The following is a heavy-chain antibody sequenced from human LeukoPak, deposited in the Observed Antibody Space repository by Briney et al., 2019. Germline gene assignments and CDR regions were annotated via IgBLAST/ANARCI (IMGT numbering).Heavy chain of an antibody. CDR1: GGSVSSYY. D-gene: IGHD2-15*01. CDR2: INHSGNT. CDR3: ARGGGRSCTGGTCFLSWFDP. J-gene: IGHJ5*02. V-gene: IGHV4-34*01. Sequence: PSETLSLACTVSGGSVSSYYWSWIRQPPGKGLEWIGEINHSGNTNNNPSLKSRVTISIDTSKNQFSLKLSSVTAADTAVYYCARGGGRSCTGGTCFLSWFDPWGQGTLVTVSS.